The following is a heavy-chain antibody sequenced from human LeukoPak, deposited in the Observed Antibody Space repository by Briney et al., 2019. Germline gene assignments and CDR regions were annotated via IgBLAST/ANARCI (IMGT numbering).Heavy chain of an antibody. J-gene: IGHJ4*02. V-gene: IGHV1-69*01. CDR1: GGTFSSYA. Sequence: VASVKVSCKASGGTFSSYAISWVRQAPGQGLEWMGGIIPIFGTANYAQKFQGRVTITADESTSTAYMELSSPRSEDTAVYYCARARQYSSSSQVWGQGTLVTVSS. D-gene: IGHD6-6*01. CDR2: IIPIFGTA. CDR3: ARARQYSSSSQV.